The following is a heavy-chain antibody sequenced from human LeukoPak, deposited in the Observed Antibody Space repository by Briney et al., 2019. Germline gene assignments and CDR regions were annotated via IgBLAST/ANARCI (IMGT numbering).Heavy chain of an antibody. CDR3: AKTFGVPKYYYYYMDV. V-gene: IGHV3-23*01. CDR2: ISGSGGST. J-gene: IGHJ6*03. Sequence: PGGSLRLSCAASGFTFSSYAMSWVRQAPGKGLEWVSAISGSGGSTYYADSVKGRFTISRDNSKNTLYLQMNSLRVEDTAVYYCAKTFGVPKYYYYYMDVWGKGTTVTVSS. D-gene: IGHD3-3*01. CDR1: GFTFSSYA.